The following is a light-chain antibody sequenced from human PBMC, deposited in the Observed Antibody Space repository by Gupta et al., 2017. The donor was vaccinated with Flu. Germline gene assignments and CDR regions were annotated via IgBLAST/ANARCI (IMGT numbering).Light chain of an antibody. Sequence: GDSITITCQASHDTRDYLKWYQKRPGKAPELLIYDASNLNRGVPSRFSGSGSETKFSFTSSRLLPEDSATYYCHQYGMYPYTFGQGTKVEIK. CDR1: HDTRDY. J-gene: IGKJ2*01. CDR2: DAS. V-gene: IGKV1-33*01. CDR3: HQYGMYPYT.